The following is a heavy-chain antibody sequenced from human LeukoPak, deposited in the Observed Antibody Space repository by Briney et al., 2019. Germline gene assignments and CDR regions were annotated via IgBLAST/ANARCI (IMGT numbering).Heavy chain of an antibody. Sequence: GGSLRLSCAASGFTFSSYGMHWVRQAPGKGLEWVSAISGSGGSTYYADSVKGRFTISRDNSKNTLYLQMNSLRAEDTAVYYCAKDVWTYYDFWSGYLTTAFDYWGQGTLVTVSS. CDR1: GFTFSSYG. D-gene: IGHD3-3*01. CDR3: AKDVWTYYDFWSGYLTTAFDY. CDR2: ISGSGGST. V-gene: IGHV3-23*01. J-gene: IGHJ4*02.